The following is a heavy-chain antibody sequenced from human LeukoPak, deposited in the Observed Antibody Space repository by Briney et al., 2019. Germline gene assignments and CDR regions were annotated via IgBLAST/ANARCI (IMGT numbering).Heavy chain of an antibody. CDR3: ATGVLGIAAAGTSNY. V-gene: IGHV3-30*03. Sequence: PGGSLRLSCAASGFTFSSYGMHWVRQAPGKGLEWVAVISYDGSNKYYADSVKGRFTISRDNSKNTLYLQMNSLRAEDTAVYYCATGVLGIAAAGTSNYWGQGTLVTVSS. CDR1: GFTFSSYG. CDR2: ISYDGSNK. J-gene: IGHJ4*02. D-gene: IGHD6-13*01.